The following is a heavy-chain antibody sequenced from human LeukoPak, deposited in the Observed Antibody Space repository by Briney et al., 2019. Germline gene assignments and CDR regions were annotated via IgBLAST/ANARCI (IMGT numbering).Heavy chain of an antibody. D-gene: IGHD4-17*01. CDR1: GFTFSSYW. V-gene: IGHV3-7*03. CDR3: ARDWFDGDYDRFDY. Sequence: GGSLRLSRAVSGFTFSSYWMSWFRRAPGKGLEWVANINQDGSQKFSVDSVKGRFTISRDNAKNSLSLQMNSLRVEDTAVYYCARDWFDGDYDRFDYWGQGTLVTVSS. J-gene: IGHJ4*02. CDR2: INQDGSQK.